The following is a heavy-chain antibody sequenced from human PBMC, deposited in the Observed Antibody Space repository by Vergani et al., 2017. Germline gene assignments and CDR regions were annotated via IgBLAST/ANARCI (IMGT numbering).Heavy chain of an antibody. CDR3: ARAVLFMVRGVTHEYFQH. CDR2: ISWDGGST. V-gene: IGHV3-43*01. Sequence: EVQLVESGGVVVQPGGSLRLSCAASGFTFDDYTMHWVRQAPGKGLEWVSLISWDGGSTYYADSVKGRFTISRDNSKNTLYLQMNSLRAEDTAVYYCARAVLFMVRGVTHEYFQHWGQGTLVTVSS. D-gene: IGHD3-10*01. J-gene: IGHJ1*01. CDR1: GFTFDDYT.